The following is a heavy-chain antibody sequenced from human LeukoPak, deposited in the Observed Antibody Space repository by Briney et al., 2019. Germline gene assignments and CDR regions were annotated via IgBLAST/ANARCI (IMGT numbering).Heavy chain of an antibody. CDR2: IRQDGDTI. CDR3: ARSLPYGTTWYGRSDF. Sequence: GGSLRLSCAASGFTFSRNAMTWVRQAPGKGLEWVANIRQDGDTIYYVDSVKGRFTISRDNAMNSLYLQMNSLRAEDTAIYYCARSLPYGTTWYGRSDFWGQGTLVTVSS. CDR1: GFTFSRNA. J-gene: IGHJ4*02. V-gene: IGHV3-7*03. D-gene: IGHD6-13*01.